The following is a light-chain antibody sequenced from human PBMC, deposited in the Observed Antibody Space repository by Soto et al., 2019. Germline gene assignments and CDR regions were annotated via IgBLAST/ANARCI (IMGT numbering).Light chain of an antibody. V-gene: IGLV1-44*01. CDR2: SSN. CDR3: AVWDDSLNGWV. J-gene: IGLJ3*02. CDR1: NSNIGSST. Sequence: QSVLTQPPSASGTPGQRVTISCSGSNSNIGSSTVKWYQQIPGTAPKLLIYSSNQRPSGVPDRFSGSKSGTSASLAITGLQSEDEADYYCAVWDDSLNGWVFGGGTKLTVL.